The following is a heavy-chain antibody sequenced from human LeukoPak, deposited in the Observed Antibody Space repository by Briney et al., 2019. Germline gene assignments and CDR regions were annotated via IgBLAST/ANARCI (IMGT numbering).Heavy chain of an antibody. CDR1: GFTVSSNY. D-gene: IGHD3-22*01. V-gene: IGHV3-66*01. J-gene: IGHJ3*02. CDR3: ASPSSGRAGDAFDI. Sequence: GGSLRLSCAASGFTVSSNYMSWVRQAPGKGLEWVSVIYIGGSTYYADSVKGRFTISRDNSKNTLYLQMNSLRAEDTAVYYCASPSSGRAGDAFDIWGQGTMVTVSS. CDR2: IYIGGST.